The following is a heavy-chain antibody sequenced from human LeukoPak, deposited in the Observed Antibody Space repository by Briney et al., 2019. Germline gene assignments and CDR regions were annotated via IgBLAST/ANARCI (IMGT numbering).Heavy chain of an antibody. CDR2: ISGSGGST. CDR1: GFTFSSYA. CDR3: AKDRVPVVPAASSGFDP. Sequence: GGSLRLSCAASGFTFSSYAMSWVRQAPGKGLEWVSAISGSGGSTYYADSVKGRFTISRDNSKNTLYLQMNSLRAEDTAVYYCAKDRVPVVPAASSGFDPWGQGTLVTVSS. V-gene: IGHV3-23*01. D-gene: IGHD2-2*01. J-gene: IGHJ5*02.